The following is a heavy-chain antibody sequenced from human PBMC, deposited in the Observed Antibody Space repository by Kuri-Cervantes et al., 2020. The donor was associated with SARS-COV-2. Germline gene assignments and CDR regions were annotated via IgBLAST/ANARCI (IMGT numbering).Heavy chain of an antibody. D-gene: IGHD4-17*01. Sequence: ESLKISCTVSGGSISSSSYYWGWIRQPPGRGLEWIGSIYYSGSTYYNPSLKSRVTISVDTSKNQFSLKLSSVTAADTAVYYCTRKRTTVTTFWFDPWGQGTLVTVSS. CDR2: IYYSGST. J-gene: IGHJ5*02. CDR1: GGSISSSSYY. V-gene: IGHV4-39*07. CDR3: TRKRTTVTTFWFDP.